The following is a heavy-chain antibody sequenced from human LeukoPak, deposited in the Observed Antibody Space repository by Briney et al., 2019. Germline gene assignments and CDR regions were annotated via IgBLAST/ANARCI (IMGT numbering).Heavy chain of an antibody. CDR3: ARSPIYCSGGSCYGTGYYMDV. Sequence: SETLSLTCTVSGDSISSNNYYWGWIRQPPGKGLEWIGSIYHSGSTYYNPSLKSRVTISVDTSKNQFSLKLSSVTAADTAVYYCARSPIYCSGGSCYGTGYYMDVWGKGTTVTVSS. J-gene: IGHJ6*03. D-gene: IGHD2-15*01. V-gene: IGHV4-39*07. CDR2: IYHSGST. CDR1: GDSISSNNYY.